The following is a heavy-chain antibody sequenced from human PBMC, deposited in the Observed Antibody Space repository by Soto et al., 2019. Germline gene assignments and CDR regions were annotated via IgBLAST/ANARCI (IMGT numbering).Heavy chain of an antibody. J-gene: IGHJ3*02. CDR2: ISAYNGNT. CDR3: ARDLTSDYYDSSGYGDAFDI. Sequence: EASVKVSCKASGYTFTSYGISWVRQAPGQGLEWMGWISAYNGNTNYAQKLQGRVTMTTDTSTSTAYMELRSLRSDDTAVYYCARDLTSDYYDSSGYGDAFDIWGQGTMVTVSS. V-gene: IGHV1-18*01. D-gene: IGHD3-22*01. CDR1: GYTFTSYG.